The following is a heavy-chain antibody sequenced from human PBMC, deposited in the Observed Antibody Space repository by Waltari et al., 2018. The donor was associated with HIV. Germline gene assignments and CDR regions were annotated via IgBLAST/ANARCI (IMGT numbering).Heavy chain of an antibody. D-gene: IGHD1-26*01. CDR3: ARARKWELLGGGYYFDY. CDR1: GGSISSSSYY. CDR2: IYYSVST. J-gene: IGHJ4*02. Sequence: QLQLQESGPGLVKPSETLSLTCTVSGGSISSSSYYWGWIRQPPGKGLEWIGSIYYSVSTYYNPSLKSRVTISVDTSKNQFSLKLSSVTAADTAVYYCARARKWELLGGGYYFDYWGQGTLVTVSS. V-gene: IGHV4-39*07.